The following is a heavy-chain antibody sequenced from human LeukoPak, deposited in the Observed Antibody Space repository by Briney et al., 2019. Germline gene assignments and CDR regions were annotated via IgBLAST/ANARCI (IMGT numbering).Heavy chain of an antibody. D-gene: IGHD3-22*01. Sequence: GGPLRLSCAASGFTFSSYWMHWVRQAPGKGLVWVSRINSDGSSTSYADSVKGRFTISRDNAKNTLYLQMNSLRAEDTAVYYCAREDYYDSGGYYDYWGQGTPVTVSS. V-gene: IGHV3-74*01. J-gene: IGHJ4*02. CDR1: GFTFSSYW. CDR3: AREDYYDSGGYYDY. CDR2: INSDGSST.